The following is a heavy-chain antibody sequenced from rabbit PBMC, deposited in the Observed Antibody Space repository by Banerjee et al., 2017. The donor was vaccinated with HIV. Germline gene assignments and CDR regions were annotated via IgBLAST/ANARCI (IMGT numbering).Heavy chain of an antibody. D-gene: IGHD4-2*01. V-gene: IGHV1S40*01. CDR1: GFSLNIYE. CDR3: ARDGYAGHGYPNL. CDR2: INTSSGNT. J-gene: IGHJ4*01. Sequence: QSLEESGGDLVKPGASLTLTCTASGFSLNIYEMCWVRQAPGKGLEWIACINTSSGNTVYASWAKGRFTISKTSSTTVTLQMTSLTAADTATYFCARDGYAGHGYPNLWGQGTLVTVS.